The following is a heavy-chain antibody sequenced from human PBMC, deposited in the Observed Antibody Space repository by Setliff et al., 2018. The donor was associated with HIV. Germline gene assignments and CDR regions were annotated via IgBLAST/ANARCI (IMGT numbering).Heavy chain of an antibody. CDR3: ARDNYGEDY. J-gene: IGHJ4*02. CDR2: INTDGSNT. CDR1: GFTFSHYW. V-gene: IGHV3-74*03. Sequence: PGGSLRLSCTASGFTFSHYWMHWVRQAPGKGLVWVSRINTDGSNTTYADSVKGRFTISRDNAKNTLYLQMNILRAEDTAVYYCARDNYGEDYWGQGTLVTVSS. D-gene: IGHD4-17*01.